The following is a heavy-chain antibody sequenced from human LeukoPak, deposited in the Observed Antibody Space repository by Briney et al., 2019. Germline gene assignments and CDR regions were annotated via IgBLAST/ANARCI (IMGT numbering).Heavy chain of an antibody. CDR1: GFTFGNSW. V-gene: IGHV3-74*01. Sequence: GGSLRLSCAASGFTFGNSWVPWVRQAPGKGLVWVSLINADGSTTTYADSVKGRFTISRDNARNTLSLQMNSLTIEDTAVYYCVVVVEPPDSDGFDVWGQGTMITVSS. CDR3: VVVVEPPDSDGFDV. J-gene: IGHJ3*01. D-gene: IGHD1-14*01. CDR2: INADGSTT.